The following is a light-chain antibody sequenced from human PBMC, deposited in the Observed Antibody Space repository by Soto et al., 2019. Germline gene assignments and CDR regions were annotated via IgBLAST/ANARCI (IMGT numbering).Light chain of an antibody. V-gene: IGKV1-5*03. CDR1: QSISSW. CDR2: KAS. CDR3: QQYNSYWT. J-gene: IGKJ1*01. Sequence: DIQITQSPSTLSASVEDRDTITCRASQSISSWLAWYQQKPGKAPKLLIYKASSLESGVPSRFSGSGSGTEFTLTISSLQPDDFATYYCQQYNSYWTFGQGTKVDI.